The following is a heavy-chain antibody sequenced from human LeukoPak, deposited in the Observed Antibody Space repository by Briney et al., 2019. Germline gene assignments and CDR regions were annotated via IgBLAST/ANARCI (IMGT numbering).Heavy chain of an antibody. J-gene: IGHJ4*02. Sequence: SGPTLVKPTQTLTLTCTFSGFSLNTSGVGVGWIRQPPGKALEWLALIYSDDAKRYRTSLQTRLTITKDTSKNQVVLTMTNMDPVDTGTYYCANRPKSGTYPGYYFDFWGQGSLVTVSS. D-gene: IGHD1-26*01. CDR3: ANRPKSGTYPGYYFDF. CDR2: IYSDDAK. V-gene: IGHV2-5*02. CDR1: GFSLNTSGVG.